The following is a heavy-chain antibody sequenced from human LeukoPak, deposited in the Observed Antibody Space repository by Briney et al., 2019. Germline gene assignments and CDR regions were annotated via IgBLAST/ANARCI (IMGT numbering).Heavy chain of an antibody. J-gene: IGHJ4*02. V-gene: IGHV3-7*03. CDR1: GFTFSSYA. CDR3: ATSKLEWLFNFYY. CDR2: TRQDGNEK. D-gene: IGHD3-3*01. Sequence: PGGSLRLSCAASGFTFSSYAMSWVRQAPGKGLEWVANTRQDGNEKYYVDSVKGRFIISRDNAKNSLYLQINSLRAEDTAVYFCATSKLEWLFNFYYWGQGTLVTVSS.